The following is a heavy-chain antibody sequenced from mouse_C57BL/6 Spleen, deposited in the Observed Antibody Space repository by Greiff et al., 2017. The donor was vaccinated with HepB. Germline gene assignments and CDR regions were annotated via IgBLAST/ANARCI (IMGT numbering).Heavy chain of an antibody. Sequence: EVQLVESGGGLVQPGGSLKLSCAASGFTFSDYGMHWVRQAPEKGLEWVAYISSGSSTIYYADTVKGRFTISRDNAKNTLFLQLTSLRSEDTAMYYCARLGYYEYFDDWGQGTTLTVSS. D-gene: IGHD2-3*01. CDR1: GFTFSDYG. CDR2: ISSGSSTI. CDR3: ARLGYYEYFDD. J-gene: IGHJ2*01. V-gene: IGHV5-17*01.